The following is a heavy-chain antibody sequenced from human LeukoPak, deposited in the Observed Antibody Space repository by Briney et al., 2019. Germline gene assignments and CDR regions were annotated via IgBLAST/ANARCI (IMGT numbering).Heavy chain of an antibody. CDR1: GGSISSGGYS. V-gene: IGHV4-30-2*01. D-gene: IGHD2-21*02. Sequence: ASETLSLTCAVSGGSISSGGYSWSWIRQPPGTGLEWIGYIYHSGSTYYNPSLKSRATISVDRSKNQFSLKLSSVTAADTAVYYCARGAPARDHFDYWGQGTLVTVSS. CDR2: IYHSGST. J-gene: IGHJ4*02. CDR3: ARGAPARDHFDY.